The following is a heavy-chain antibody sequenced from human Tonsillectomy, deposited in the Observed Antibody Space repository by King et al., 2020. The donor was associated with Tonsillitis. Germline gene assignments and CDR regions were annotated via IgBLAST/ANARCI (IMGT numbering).Heavy chain of an antibody. J-gene: IGHJ5*02. CDR3: ARTSYCSGGSCYGASWFDP. D-gene: IGHD2-15*01. Sequence: QLQESGPGLVKPSETLSLTCTVSGGSIRGYYWNWIRQPPGKGLEWIGYIYYSGSTNYNPSLKSRVTISVDTSKKQFSLKLSSVTAADTAVYYCARTSYCSGGSCYGASWFDPWGQGTLVTVSS. CDR2: IYYSGST. V-gene: IGHV4-59*01. CDR1: GGSIRGYY.